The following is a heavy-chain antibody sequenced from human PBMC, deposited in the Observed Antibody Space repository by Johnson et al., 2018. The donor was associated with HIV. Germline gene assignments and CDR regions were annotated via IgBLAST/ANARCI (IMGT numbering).Heavy chain of an antibody. CDR3: AKAIVDAFDI. Sequence: QMQLVESGGGLVQPGGSLRLSCAASGVTFSTYALHWVRQAPGKGLEWVAVISYHGNNKDYADSVKGRFTISRDNSKNTLYLQMNSLRAEDTAVYYCAKAIVDAFDIWGQGTMVTVSS. V-gene: IGHV3-30*04. CDR1: GVTFSTYA. J-gene: IGHJ3*02. D-gene: IGHD1-26*01. CDR2: ISYHGNNK.